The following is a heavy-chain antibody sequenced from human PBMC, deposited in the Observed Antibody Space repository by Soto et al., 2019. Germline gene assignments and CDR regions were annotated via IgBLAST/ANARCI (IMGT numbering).Heavy chain of an antibody. CDR3: AKGGPFTGGFDP. V-gene: IGHV3-23*01. D-gene: IGHD3-16*01. CDR1: GLTLRSYA. CDR2: ISGRSAVP. J-gene: IGHJ5*02. Sequence: EGQLLQSGGDLVQPGGSLRLSCAGSGLTLRSYAMTWIRQTPEKGLEWVSTISGRSAVPSYADSVNGRFTVSRDNSKNTLYQQMNSLRPDDTAIDYGAKGGPFTGGFDPWGQGTLVTVSA.